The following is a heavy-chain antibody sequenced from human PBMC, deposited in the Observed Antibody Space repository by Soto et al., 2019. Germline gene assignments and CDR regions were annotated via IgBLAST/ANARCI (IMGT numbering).Heavy chain of an antibody. CDR2: ISSGSSTI. CDR1: GFSFSTFW. V-gene: IGHV3-48*01. CDR3: ARDSDYSITIFGVYY. Sequence: GGSLRLSCVTSGFSFSTFWLNWVRQAPGKGLEWVSYISSGSSTIHSADSVKGRFTISRDNAKNSLYLQMNSLRAEDTAVYYCARDSDYSITIFGVYYWGQGTLVTVSS. J-gene: IGHJ4*02. D-gene: IGHD3-3*01.